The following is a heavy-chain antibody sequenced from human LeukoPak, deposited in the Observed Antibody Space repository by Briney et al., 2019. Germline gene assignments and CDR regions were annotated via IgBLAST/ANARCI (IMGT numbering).Heavy chain of an antibody. D-gene: IGHD6-13*01. CDR2: TYPGDSDT. CDR1: GYSFSNYW. Sequence: GESQKISCKGSGYSFSNYWIAWVRQMPGKGLEWMGITYPGDSDTRYSPSFQGQVTISTDKSTSTAYLQWSSLKASDTGMYYCARGGSSSWYEAFDHRGQGTLVTASS. V-gene: IGHV5-51*01. CDR3: ARGGSSSWYEAFDH. J-gene: IGHJ4*02.